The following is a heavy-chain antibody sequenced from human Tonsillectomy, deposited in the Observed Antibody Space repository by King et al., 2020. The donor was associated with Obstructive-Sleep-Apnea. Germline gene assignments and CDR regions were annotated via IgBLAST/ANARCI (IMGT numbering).Heavy chain of an antibody. V-gene: IGHV4-59*01. D-gene: IGHD6-19*01. CDR2: VYYSGST. J-gene: IGHJ6*02. Sequence: QLQESGPGLVKPSETLSLTCTVSGGSIISYSWTWIRQPPGKGLEWICPVYYSGSTHYKPSLKSRVTISADTSKNQFSLKLSSVTAADTGVYYCARGTGWYGVDVWGQGTTVTVSS. CDR3: ARGTGWYGVDV. CDR1: GGSIISYS.